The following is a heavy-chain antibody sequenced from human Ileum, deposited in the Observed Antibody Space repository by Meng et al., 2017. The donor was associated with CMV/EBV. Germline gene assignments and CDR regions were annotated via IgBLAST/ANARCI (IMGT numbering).Heavy chain of an antibody. CDR3: ARGGYSYGYKPSAFDY. V-gene: IGHV1-46*01. CDR2: INPSGGST. CDR1: GYTFTSYY. D-gene: IGHD5-18*01. Sequence: ASVKVSCKASGYTFTSYYMHWVRQAPGQGLEWMGIINPSGGSTSYAQKFQGRVTMTRDTSTSTVYMELSSLRSEDTAVYYCARGGYSYGYKPSAFDYWGQGTLVTVSS. J-gene: IGHJ4*02.